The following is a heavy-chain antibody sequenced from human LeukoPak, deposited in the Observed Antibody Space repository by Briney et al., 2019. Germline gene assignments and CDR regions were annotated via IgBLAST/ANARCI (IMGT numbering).Heavy chain of an antibody. CDR1: GGTFSSYA. CDR3: ARDFTLPLDQGGTSYFDY. D-gene: IGHD1-26*01. Sequence: SVKVSCKASGGTFSSYAISWVRQAPGQGPEWMGRIIPILGTADYAQKFQGRVTITADKFTDTAYLELSSLRSEDTAVYYCARDFTLPLDQGGTSYFDYWGQGTLVTVPS. CDR2: IIPILGTA. J-gene: IGHJ4*02. V-gene: IGHV1-69*04.